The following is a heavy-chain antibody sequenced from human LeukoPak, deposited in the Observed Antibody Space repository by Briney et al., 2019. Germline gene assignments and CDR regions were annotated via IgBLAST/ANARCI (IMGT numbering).Heavy chain of an antibody. V-gene: IGHV3-11*01. Sequence: GGSLRLSCAASGFTFSHHFMTWIRQAPGKGLEWISYISGSGTTYYADSVKGRFTISRDNAQNSLWLQMNSLTAEDTAIYFCARDPMYNGGISGAFDFWGQGTLVTVSS. CDR2: ISGSGTT. J-gene: IGHJ3*01. D-gene: IGHD1-1*01. CDR3: ARDPMYNGGISGAFDF. CDR1: GFTFSHHF.